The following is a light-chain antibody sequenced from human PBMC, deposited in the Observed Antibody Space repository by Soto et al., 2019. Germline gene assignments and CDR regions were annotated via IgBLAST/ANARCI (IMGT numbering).Light chain of an antibody. CDR1: QSVNTW. CDR2: DAS. J-gene: IGKJ1*01. CDR3: QQYNTYSWT. Sequence: DIQMTQSPCTLSASVGDRVTITCRASQSVNTWLAWYQQKPGKAPRLLIYDASNLQGGVPSRFSGSGSGTEFTLTISSLQPDDFATYYCQQYNTYSWTFGQGTKLEVK. V-gene: IGKV1-5*01.